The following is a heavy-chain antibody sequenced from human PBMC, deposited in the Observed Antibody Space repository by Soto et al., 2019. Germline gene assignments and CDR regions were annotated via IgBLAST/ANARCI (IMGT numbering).Heavy chain of an antibody. Sequence: QVQLVESGGGVVQPGRSLRLSCAASGFTFSSYGMHWVRQAPGKGLEWVAVISYDGSSKYYADSVKGRFTISRDNSKNTLYLQMNSLRAEDMAVYYCAKDLSDYGDYTFDYWGQGTLVTVSS. V-gene: IGHV3-30*18. D-gene: IGHD4-17*01. CDR2: ISYDGSSK. CDR1: GFTFSSYG. J-gene: IGHJ4*02. CDR3: AKDLSDYGDYTFDY.